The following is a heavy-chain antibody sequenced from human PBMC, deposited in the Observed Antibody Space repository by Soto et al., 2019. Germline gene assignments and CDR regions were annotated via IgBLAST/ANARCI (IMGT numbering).Heavy chain of an antibody. D-gene: IGHD3-3*01. V-gene: IGHV1-2*04. J-gene: IGHJ6*03. CDR2: INPNSGGT. CDR1: GYTFTGYY. CDR3: AGGPKSFGVVTAPYYYYYMDV. Sequence: ASVKVSCKASGYTFTGYYMHWVRQAPGQGLEWMGWINPNSGGTNYAQKFQGWVTMTRDTSISTAYMELSRLRSDDTAGYYCAGGPKSFGVVTAPYYYYYMDVWGKGTTVTVSS.